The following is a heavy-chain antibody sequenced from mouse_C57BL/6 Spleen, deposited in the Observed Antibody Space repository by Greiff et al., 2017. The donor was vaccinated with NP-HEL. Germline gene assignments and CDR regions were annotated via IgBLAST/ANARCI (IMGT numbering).Heavy chain of an antibody. Sequence: QVQLQQPGAELVMPGASVKLSCKASGYTFTSYWMHWVKQRPGQGLEWIGEIDPSDSYTNYNQKFKGKSTLTVDKSSSTAYMQLSSLTSEDSAVYYCARSGYYGSSLAWFAYWGQGTLVTVSA. CDR2: IDPSDSYT. CDR3: ARSGYYGSSLAWFAY. CDR1: GYTFTSYW. J-gene: IGHJ3*01. D-gene: IGHD1-1*01. V-gene: IGHV1-69*01.